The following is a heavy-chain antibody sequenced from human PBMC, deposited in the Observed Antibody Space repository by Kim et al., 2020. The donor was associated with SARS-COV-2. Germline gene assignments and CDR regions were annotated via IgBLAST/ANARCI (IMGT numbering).Heavy chain of an antibody. Sequence: SETLSLTCAVYGGSFSGYYWSWIRQPPGKGLEWIGEINHSGSTNYNPSLKSRVTISVDTSKNQFSLKLSSVTAADTAVYYCAREGIAAAGKDYWGQGTLVTVSS. CDR2: INHSGST. J-gene: IGHJ4*02. CDR1: GGSFSGYY. D-gene: IGHD6-13*01. V-gene: IGHV4-34*01. CDR3: AREGIAAAGKDY.